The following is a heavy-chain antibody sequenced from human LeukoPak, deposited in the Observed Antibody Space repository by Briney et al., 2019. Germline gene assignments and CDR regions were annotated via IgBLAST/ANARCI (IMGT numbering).Heavy chain of an antibody. Sequence: GGSLRPSCAASGFTFSSYAMHWVRQAPGKGLEWVAVISYDGSNKYYADSVKGRFTISRDNSKNTLYLQMNSLRAEDTAVYYCARSYYYDSSGYYDYWGQGTLVTVSS. J-gene: IGHJ4*02. CDR3: ARSYYYDSSGYYDY. V-gene: IGHV3-30-3*01. D-gene: IGHD3-22*01. CDR1: GFTFSSYA. CDR2: ISYDGSNK.